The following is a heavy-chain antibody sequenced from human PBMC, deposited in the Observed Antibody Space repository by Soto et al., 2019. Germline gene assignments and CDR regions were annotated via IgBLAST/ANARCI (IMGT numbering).Heavy chain of an antibody. CDR1: GFTFSSFA. D-gene: IGHD4-17*01. CDR3: AKGTAVTTGDMAY. CDR2: LTGSGDST. V-gene: IGHV3-23*01. Sequence: EVQLLESGGGLVQPGGSLRLSCAASGFTFSSFAMTWVRQAPGKGLEWVSSLTGSGDSTYYADSVKGRATISRDNSKNTLYLPMNSLSADDPALYSCAKGTAVTTGDMAYWGQGTLVTVSS. J-gene: IGHJ4*02.